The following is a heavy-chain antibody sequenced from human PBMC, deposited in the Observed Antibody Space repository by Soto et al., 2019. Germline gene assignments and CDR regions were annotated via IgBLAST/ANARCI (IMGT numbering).Heavy chain of an antibody. J-gene: IGHJ6*02. Sequence: GESLKISCEGSGYTFASDWIAWVRQMPGKGLEWMGIIYPNDFDTKYSPSFQGQVTISADKSISTAYLQWDSLKASDTAMYYCARQSATSPTYHYYEMDVWGQGTLVTVSS. CDR1: GYTFASDW. CDR2: IYPNDFDT. D-gene: IGHD1-1*01. V-gene: IGHV5-51*01. CDR3: ARQSATSPTYHYYEMDV.